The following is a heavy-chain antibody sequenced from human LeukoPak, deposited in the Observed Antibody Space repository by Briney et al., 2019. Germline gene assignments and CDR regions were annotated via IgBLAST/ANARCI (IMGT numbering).Heavy chain of an antibody. CDR2: IHPSGSP. V-gene: IGHV4-34*01. D-gene: IGHD3-22*01. J-gene: IGHJ4*02. Sequence: SETLSLSCGVYGGSFSGYYLTWVRQPPGKGLEWIGEIHPSGSPNYNPSLKSRVTISVDTSKNQFSLRMSSLTAADTAVYYSARGEDYYKCGNYWSQGTLVTVSS. CDR3: ARGEDYYKCGNY. CDR1: GGSFSGYY.